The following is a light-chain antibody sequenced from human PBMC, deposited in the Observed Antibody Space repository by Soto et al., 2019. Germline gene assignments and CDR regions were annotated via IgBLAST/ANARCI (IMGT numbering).Light chain of an antibody. J-gene: IGKJ4*01. Sequence: DIVLTQSQGTLSLSPGESATISCRASQSVSSSFLAWYQQKPGQAPRLLIYGASSRDTGIPDRFSGSGSGTDVTLTISRHEPEDVAVYYCQQDGSPPLTFGGGTKVEIK. CDR2: GAS. V-gene: IGKV3-20*01. CDR1: QSVSSSF. CDR3: QQDGSPPLT.